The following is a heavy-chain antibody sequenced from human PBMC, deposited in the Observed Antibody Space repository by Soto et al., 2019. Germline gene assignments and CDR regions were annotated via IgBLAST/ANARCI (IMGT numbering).Heavy chain of an antibody. CDR3: AKYRGGYSSTWYVWDY. V-gene: IGHV3-23*01. J-gene: IGHJ4*02. Sequence: GESLKISCAASGFTFSSYAMSWVRQAPGKGLEWVSGVSSGGSTTYYADSVKGRFSISRDNSKNTLYLQMNSLRAEDTAVYYCAKYRGGYSSTWYVWDYWGQGTLVTVSS. CDR2: VSSGGSTT. D-gene: IGHD6-13*01. CDR1: GFTFSSYA.